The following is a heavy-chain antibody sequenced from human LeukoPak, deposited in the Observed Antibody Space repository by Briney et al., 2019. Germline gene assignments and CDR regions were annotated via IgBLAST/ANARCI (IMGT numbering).Heavy chain of an antibody. CDR1: GFTFSDYS. D-gene: IGHD1-26*01. J-gene: IGHJ6*02. CDR2: LSGSGGTT. Sequence: GGSLRLSCTASGFTFSDYSMSWVRQAPGKGLEWVSALSGSGGTTYSADSVKGRFTISRDNSKNTLYLQMNSLRAEDTAVYYCAKGHPGDAYYCYYGMDVWGQGTTVTVSS. CDR3: AKGHPGDAYYCYYGMDV. V-gene: IGHV3-23*01.